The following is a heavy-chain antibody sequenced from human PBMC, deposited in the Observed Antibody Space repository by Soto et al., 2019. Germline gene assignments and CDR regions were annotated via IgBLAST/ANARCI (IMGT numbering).Heavy chain of an antibody. CDR1: GYTFTSYG. D-gene: IGHD2-2*01. V-gene: IGHV1-18*03. CDR2: ISAYNGNT. Sequence: ASVKVSCKASGYTFTSYGISWVRQAPGQGLEWMGWISAYNGNTNYAQKLQGRVTMTTDTSTSTAYMELRSLRSDDMAVYYCARDSFCISTSCYGGEGYYYYYGMDVWGQGTTVTVSS. CDR3: ARDSFCISTSCYGGEGYYYYYGMDV. J-gene: IGHJ6*02.